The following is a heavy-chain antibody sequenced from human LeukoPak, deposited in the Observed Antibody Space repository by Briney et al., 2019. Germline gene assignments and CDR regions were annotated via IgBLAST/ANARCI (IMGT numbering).Heavy chain of an antibody. CDR2: ISSRGSTI. J-gene: IGHJ4*02. V-gene: IGHV3-11*04. CDR1: GGSISSYY. CDR3: ARVGPWIEARVYFDY. Sequence: LSLTCTVSGGSISSYYWSWIRQPPGKGLEWVSYISSRGSTIYYADSVKGRFTISRDNAKNSLFLQMSSLRAEDTAVYYCARVGPWIEARVYFDYWGQGTLVTVSS. D-gene: IGHD6-6*01.